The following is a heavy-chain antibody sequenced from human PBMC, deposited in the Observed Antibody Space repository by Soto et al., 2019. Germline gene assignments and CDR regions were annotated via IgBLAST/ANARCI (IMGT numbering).Heavy chain of an antibody. D-gene: IGHD4-17*01. V-gene: IGHV3-11*01. CDR2: ISSSGSTI. CDR3: ARDVHQFDYGDPAEYFQH. Sequence: QVQLVESGGGLVKPGGSLRLSCAASGFTFSDYYMSWIRQAPGKGLEWVSYISSSGSTIYYADSVKGRFTISRDNAKNSLYMQMNSLRAEDTAVYYCARDVHQFDYGDPAEYFQHWGQGTLVTVSS. CDR1: GFTFSDYY. J-gene: IGHJ1*01.